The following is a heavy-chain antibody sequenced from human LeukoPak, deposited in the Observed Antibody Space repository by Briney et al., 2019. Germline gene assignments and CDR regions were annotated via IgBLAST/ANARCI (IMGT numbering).Heavy chain of an antibody. CDR3: ARDDYDSSGYYYGMDV. CDR1: GFTFSSYS. V-gene: IGHV3-48*02. Sequence: GGSLRLSCAASGFTFSSYSMNWVRQAPGKGLEWVSYISSSSSTIYYADSVKGRFTISRDNAKNSLYLRMNSLRDEDTAVYYCARDDYDSSGYYYGMDVWGQGTTVTVSS. J-gene: IGHJ6*02. CDR2: ISSSSSTI. D-gene: IGHD3-22*01.